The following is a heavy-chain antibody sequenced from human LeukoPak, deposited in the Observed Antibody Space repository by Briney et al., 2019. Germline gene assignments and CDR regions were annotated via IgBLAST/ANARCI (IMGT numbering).Heavy chain of an antibody. Sequence: SQTLSLTCAISGDSVSSNSAAWNWIRQSPSRGLEWLARTYYRSKWYNDYAVSVKSRITINPDTSKNQFSLQLNSVTPEDTAVYYCARTWGIAVAGVFDYWGQGTLVTVSS. CDR1: GDSVSSNSAA. CDR2: TYYRSKWYN. D-gene: IGHD6-19*01. CDR3: ARTWGIAVAGVFDY. J-gene: IGHJ4*02. V-gene: IGHV6-1*01.